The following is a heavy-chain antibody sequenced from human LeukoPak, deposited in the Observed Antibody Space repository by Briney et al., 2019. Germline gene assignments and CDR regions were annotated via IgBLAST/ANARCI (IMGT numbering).Heavy chain of an antibody. V-gene: IGHV4-30-2*01. J-gene: IGHJ1*01. CDR1: GDSISSGGFS. CDR2: IYHSGST. CDR3: ARGGAARLHFQN. D-gene: IGHD6-6*01. Sequence: PSETLSLTCAVSGDSISSGGFSWSWIRQPPGEGLEWIGYIYHSGSTYYNPSLKSRVTMSVDRSKNQFSLNLSSVTAADTAVYYCARGGAARLHFQNWGQGTLVTVSS.